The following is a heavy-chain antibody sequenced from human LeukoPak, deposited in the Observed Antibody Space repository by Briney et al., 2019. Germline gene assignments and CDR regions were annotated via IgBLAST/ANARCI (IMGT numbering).Heavy chain of an antibody. V-gene: IGHV4-59*01. CDR2: IYYSGST. CDR1: GGSISSYY. Sequence: PSQTLSLTCTVSGGSISSYYWTWIRQPPGKGLEWIGYIYYSGSTNYNPSLKSRVTISVDTSKNQFSLKLTSVTAADTAVYYCARGVNSGYFDYCGQGTLVTVSS. D-gene: IGHD1-26*01. J-gene: IGHJ4*02. CDR3: ARGVNSGYFDY.